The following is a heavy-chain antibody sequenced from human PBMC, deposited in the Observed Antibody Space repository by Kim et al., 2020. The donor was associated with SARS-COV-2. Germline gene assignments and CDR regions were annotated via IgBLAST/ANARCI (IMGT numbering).Heavy chain of an antibody. Sequence: LQGRVTMTTDTSTSTAYMELRSLRSDDTAVYYCARAVVGKWWELLNYFDYWGQGTLVTVSS. J-gene: IGHJ4*02. CDR3: ARAVVGKWWELLNYFDY. V-gene: IGHV1-18*01. D-gene: IGHD1-26*01.